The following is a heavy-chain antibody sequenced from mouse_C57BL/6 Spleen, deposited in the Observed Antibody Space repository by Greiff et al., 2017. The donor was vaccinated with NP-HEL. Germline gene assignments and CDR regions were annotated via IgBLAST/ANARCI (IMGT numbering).Heavy chain of an antibody. D-gene: IGHD1-1*01. CDR1: GCTFTSYW. CDR3: ALPYYGSSPWFAY. Sequence: QVQLKQPGAELVMPGASVKLSCKASGCTFTSYWMHWVKQRPGQGLEWIGEIDPSDSYTNYNQKFKGKSTLTVDKSSSTAYMQLSSLTSEDSAVYYCALPYYGSSPWFAYWGQGTLVTVSA. J-gene: IGHJ3*01. V-gene: IGHV1-69*01. CDR2: IDPSDSYT.